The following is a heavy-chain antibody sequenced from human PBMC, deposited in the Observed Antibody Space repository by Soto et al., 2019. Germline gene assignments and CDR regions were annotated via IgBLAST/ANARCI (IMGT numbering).Heavy chain of an antibody. CDR3: AREVRELEPKYYYYYGMDV. D-gene: IGHD1-26*01. CDR2: IKQDGSEK. J-gene: IGHJ6*02. V-gene: IGHV3-7*01. CDR1: GFTFSSYW. Sequence: GGSLRLSCAASGFTFSSYWMSWVRQAPGKGLEWVANIKQDGSEKYYVDSVKGRFTISRDNAKNSLYLQMNSLRAEDTAVYYCAREVRELEPKYYYYYGMDVWGQGTTVTVSS.